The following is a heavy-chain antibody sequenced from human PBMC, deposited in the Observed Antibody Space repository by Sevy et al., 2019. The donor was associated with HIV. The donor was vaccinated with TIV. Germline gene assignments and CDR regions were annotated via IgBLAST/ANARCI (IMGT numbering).Heavy chain of an antibody. J-gene: IGHJ6*02. Sequence: SETLSLTCAVYGGSFSGYYWSWIRQPPGKGLEWIGEINHSGSTNYNPSLKSRVTISVDTSKNQFSLKLSSVTAADTAVYYCARGFLLRYYYGMDVWGQGTTVTVSS. D-gene: IGHD2-21*01. CDR3: ARGFLLRYYYGMDV. CDR2: INHSGST. V-gene: IGHV4-34*01. CDR1: GGSFSGYY.